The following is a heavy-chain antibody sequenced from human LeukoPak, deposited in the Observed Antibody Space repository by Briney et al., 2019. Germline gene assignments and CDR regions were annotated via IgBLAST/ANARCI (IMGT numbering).Heavy chain of an antibody. V-gene: IGHV4-30-2*01. Sequence: SETLSLTCAVSGGSISSGGYSWTWIRQPPGKGLEWIGYIYHSGSTYYNSSLKSRVTISVDRSKNQFSVKLSSVTAADTAVYYCARDISYPPPGWFDPWGQGTLVTVSS. D-gene: IGHD1-26*01. CDR2: IYHSGST. J-gene: IGHJ5*02. CDR1: GGSISSGGYS. CDR3: ARDISYPPPGWFDP.